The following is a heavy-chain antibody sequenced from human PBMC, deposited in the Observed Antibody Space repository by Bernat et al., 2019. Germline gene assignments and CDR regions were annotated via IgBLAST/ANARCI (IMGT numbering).Heavy chain of an antibody. V-gene: IGHV4-59*08. CDR3: ARLGTGTNPPYDY. CDR2: IYYTGTT. Sequence: QVQLQESGPGLVKPSETLYLTCTVSGGSISRYYWSWVRQPPGKGLEQIGYIYYTGTTTYNPSLKSRVTLSVDTSTNQFSLRLNSVTAADTAVYYCARLGTGTNPPYDYWGQGTLVTVSS. J-gene: IGHJ4*02. CDR1: GGSISRYY. D-gene: IGHD2-21*02.